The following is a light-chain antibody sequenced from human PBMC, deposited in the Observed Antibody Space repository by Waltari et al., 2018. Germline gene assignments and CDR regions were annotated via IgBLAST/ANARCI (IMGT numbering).Light chain of an antibody. CDR1: QSISSY. Sequence: DIQMTQSPSSLSASVGDRVTITCRASQSISSYLNWYQQKPGQAPTLLINIASTLQNGVPSMFSGSGSGTDFTLTISSLQPEDFATYYCQQSYNFPRTFGQGTKVENK. CDR3: QQSYNFPRT. V-gene: IGKV1-39*01. J-gene: IGKJ1*01. CDR2: IAS.